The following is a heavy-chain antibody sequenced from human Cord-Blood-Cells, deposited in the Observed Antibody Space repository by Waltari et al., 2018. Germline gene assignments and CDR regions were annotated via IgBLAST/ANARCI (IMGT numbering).Heavy chain of an antibody. D-gene: IGHD1-26*01. J-gene: IGHJ6*02. Sequence: QVQLVQSGAAVKKPGASVKVSCKASGYTFTGYYMPWVRQAPGQGLEWMGRNNPNSGGTNYAQKFQGRVTMTRDTSISTAYMELSRLRSDDTAVYYCSLLSGSYYYYYGMDVWGQGTTVTVSS. CDR2: NNPNSGGT. CDR1: GYTFTGYY. V-gene: IGHV1-2*06. CDR3: SLLSGSYYYYYGMDV.